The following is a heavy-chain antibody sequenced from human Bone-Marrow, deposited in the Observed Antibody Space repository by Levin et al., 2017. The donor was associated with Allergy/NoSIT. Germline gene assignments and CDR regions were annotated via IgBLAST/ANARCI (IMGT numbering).Heavy chain of an antibody. CDR3: ARDRDYYDAFDI. J-gene: IGHJ3*02. Sequence: AASVKVSCAASGFTFSSYWMSWVRQAPGKGLEWVATIKQDGSEKYYVDSVKGRFTISRDNAKNSLYLQMNSLRAEDTAVYYCARDRDYYDAFDIWGQGTMVTVSS. V-gene: IGHV3-7*01. CDR2: IKQDGSEK. CDR1: GFTFSSYW. D-gene: IGHD3-10*01.